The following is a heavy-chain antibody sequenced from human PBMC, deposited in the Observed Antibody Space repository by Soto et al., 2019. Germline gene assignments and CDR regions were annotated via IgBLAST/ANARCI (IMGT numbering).Heavy chain of an antibody. V-gene: IGHV1-69*01. Sequence: QVQLVQSGAEVKKPGSSVKVSCKASGGTFSSYAISWVRQAPGQGLEWMGGIIPIFGTANYAQKFQGRVTITADESTSTAYMELSSLRSDDTAVYYCFVSSWYIPGRIDYWGQGTLVTVSS. CDR2: IIPIFGTA. D-gene: IGHD6-13*01. CDR3: FVSSWYIPGRIDY. J-gene: IGHJ4*02. CDR1: GGTFSSYA.